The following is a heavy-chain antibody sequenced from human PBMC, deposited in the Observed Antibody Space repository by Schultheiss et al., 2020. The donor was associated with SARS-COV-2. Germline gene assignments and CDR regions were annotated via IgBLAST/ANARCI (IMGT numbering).Heavy chain of an antibody. CDR3: ARDLRGSSSMDV. CDR1: GGSLSSDF. J-gene: IGHJ6*02. CDR2: IYYTGGT. V-gene: IGHV4-59*01. Sequence: SETLSLTCTVSGGSLSSDFWSWIRQPPGKGLEWIGDIYYTGGTNYNPSLKSRVTISVDTSNNQFSLKLSSVTAADTAVYYCARDLRGSSSMDVWGQGTTGTVSS. D-gene: IGHD6-6*01.